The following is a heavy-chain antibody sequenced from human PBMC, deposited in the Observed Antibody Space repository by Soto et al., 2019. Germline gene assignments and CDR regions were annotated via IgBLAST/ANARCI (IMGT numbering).Heavy chain of an antibody. Sequence: QVQLVQSGAELKKPGDSVNISCQASGFTFSDTLINWVRQGPGQRLEWMGWINPANGNTRYSESFQGRVTISRLSSAFTAYGALSDLTSEVMAVYYCARDIVSVGSRADDAFDVWGQGTMVTVSS. J-gene: IGHJ3*01. V-gene: IGHV1-3*03. CDR3: ARDIVSVGSRADDAFDV. CDR2: INPANGNT. CDR1: GFTFSDTL. D-gene: IGHD1-26*01.